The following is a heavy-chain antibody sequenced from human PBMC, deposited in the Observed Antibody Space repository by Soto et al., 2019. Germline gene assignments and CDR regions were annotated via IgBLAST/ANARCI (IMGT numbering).Heavy chain of an antibody. CDR3: AKVLPATSIEGGGDAFDI. Sequence: GGSLRLSCAASGFTFRSFGMHWIRQAPGKGLEWVALISYDGTNKYYADSVGGRFTISRDNSKNTLYLEMNTLRVEDTAVYYCAKVLPATSIEGGGDAFDIWGQGTMVTV. CDR1: GFTFRSFG. V-gene: IGHV3-30*18. J-gene: IGHJ3*02. D-gene: IGHD1-26*01. CDR2: ISYDGTNK.